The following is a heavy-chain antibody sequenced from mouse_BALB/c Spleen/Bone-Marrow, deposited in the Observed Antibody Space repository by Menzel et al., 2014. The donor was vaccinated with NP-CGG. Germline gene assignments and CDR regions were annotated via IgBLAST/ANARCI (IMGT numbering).Heavy chain of an antibody. V-gene: IGHV14-3*02. D-gene: IGHD2-1*01. CDR2: IDPANGNT. Sequence: VHVKQSGAELVKPGASVKLSCTASGFNIKDTYMHWVKQRPEQGLEWFGRIDPANGNTKYDPKFQGKATITADTSSNTAYLQLSSLTSEDTAVYYCARNGNYGAWFAYWGQGTLVTVSA. CDR3: ARNGNYGAWFAY. CDR1: GFNIKDTY. J-gene: IGHJ3*01.